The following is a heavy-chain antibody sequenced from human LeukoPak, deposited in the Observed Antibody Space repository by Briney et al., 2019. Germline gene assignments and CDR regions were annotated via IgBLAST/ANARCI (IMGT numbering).Heavy chain of an antibody. J-gene: IGHJ1*01. CDR3: ARDWNVVPAAIYYFQH. Sequence: GASVKVSCKASGYTFTGYYMHWVRQAPGQGLEWMGWINPNSGGTNYAQKFQGRVTMTRDTSISTAYMELSRLRSDDAAVYYCARDWNVVPAAIYYFQHWGQGTLVTVSS. V-gene: IGHV1-2*02. CDR2: INPNSGGT. CDR1: GYTFTGYY. D-gene: IGHD2-2*02.